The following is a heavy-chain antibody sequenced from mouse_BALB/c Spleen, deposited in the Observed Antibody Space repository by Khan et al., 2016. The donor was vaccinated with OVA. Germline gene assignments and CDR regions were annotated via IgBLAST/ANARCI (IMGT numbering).Heavy chain of an antibody. CDR2: IWSDGSA. V-gene: IGHV2-6-1*01. D-gene: IGHD2-10*01. CDR1: GFSLTNYG. J-gene: IGHJ4*01. Sequence: QVQLQQSGPGLVAPSQSLSITCTISGFSLTNYGVHWIRQPPGKGLEWLVVIWSDGSATYNSALKSRLNISKDNSKNQVFLKMNSLQTDDTAMYYCARQPYYHYYIMDYWGQGTSVTVSS. CDR3: ARQPYYHYYIMDY.